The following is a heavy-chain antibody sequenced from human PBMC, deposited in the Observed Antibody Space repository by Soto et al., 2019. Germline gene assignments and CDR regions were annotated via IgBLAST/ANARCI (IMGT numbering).Heavy chain of an antibody. D-gene: IGHD4-17*01. CDR3: TTDHADYGGRLNYMDV. Sequence: EVQLVESGGGLVKPGGSLRLSCAASGFTFSNAWMSWVRQAPGKGLEWVGRIKSKTDGGTTDYAAPVKGRFTISRDDSKNTLYLQMNSLKTEDTAVYYCTTDHADYGGRLNYMDVWGKGTTVTVSS. V-gene: IGHV3-15*01. CDR2: IKSKTDGGTT. J-gene: IGHJ6*03. CDR1: GFTFSNAW.